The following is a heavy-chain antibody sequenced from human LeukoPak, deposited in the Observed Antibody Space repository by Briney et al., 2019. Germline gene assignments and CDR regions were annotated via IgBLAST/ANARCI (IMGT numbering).Heavy chain of an antibody. V-gene: IGHV3-23*01. J-gene: IGHJ4*02. CDR2: ISGSGGST. CDR3: AKHVGASDY. D-gene: IGHD1-26*01. CDR1: GFTFSSFA. Sequence: GGSLRLSCAASGFTFSSFAMNWVRQAPGKGLEWVSGISGSGGSTYYADSVKGRFTISRDNSKNTLYLQMNSLRAEDTAVYYCAKHVGASDYWGQGTLVTVSS.